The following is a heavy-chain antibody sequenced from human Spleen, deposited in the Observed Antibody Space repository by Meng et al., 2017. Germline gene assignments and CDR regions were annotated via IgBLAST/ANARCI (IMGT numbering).Heavy chain of an antibody. Sequence: QGQLVRCGDEVEKPGATVKISFKASWETFSGYAMHWVRQAPGQRLEWMGWINAGDGNTEYSQKFQGRVTITRDTSARTAYMGLSSLRSEDTAVYYCARVPEYYGSGSLIWFDPWGQGTLVTVSS. CDR1: WETFSGYA. D-gene: IGHD3-10*01. V-gene: IGHV1-3*01. CDR2: INAGDGNT. J-gene: IGHJ5*02. CDR3: ARVPEYYGSGSLIWFDP.